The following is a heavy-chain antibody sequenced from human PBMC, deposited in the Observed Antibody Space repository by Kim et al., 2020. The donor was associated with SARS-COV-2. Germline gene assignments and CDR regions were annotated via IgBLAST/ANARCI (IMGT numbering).Heavy chain of an antibody. J-gene: IGHJ6*03. D-gene: IGHD6-19*01. V-gene: IGHV3-66*01. Sequence: GGSLRLSCAASGFTVSSNYMSWVRQAPGKGLEWVSVIYSGGSTYYADSVKGRFTISRDNSKNTLYLQMNSLRAEDTAVYYCARGSIWLPRAHYYYYMDVWGKGTTVTVSS. CDR3: ARGSIWLPRAHYYYYMDV. CDR1: GFTVSSNY. CDR2: IYSGGST.